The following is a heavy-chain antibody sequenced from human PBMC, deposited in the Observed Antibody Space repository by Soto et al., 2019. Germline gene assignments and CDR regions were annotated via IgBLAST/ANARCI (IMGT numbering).Heavy chain of an antibody. CDR2: IDPSDSYT. D-gene: IGHD5-18*01. J-gene: IGHJ6*02. V-gene: IGHV5-10-1*01. CDR3: ARRTASYGSRYYGMDA. Sequence: PGESLKISCKGSGYSFTSYWISWVRQMPGKGLEWMGRIDPSDSYTNYSPSFQGHVTISADKSISTAYLQWSSLKASDTAMYYCARRTASYGSRYYGMDAWGQGTTVTGSS. CDR1: GYSFTSYW.